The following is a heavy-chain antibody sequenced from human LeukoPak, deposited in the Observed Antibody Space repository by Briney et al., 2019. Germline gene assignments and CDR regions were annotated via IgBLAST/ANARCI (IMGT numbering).Heavy chain of an antibody. D-gene: IGHD5-12*01. J-gene: IGHJ4*02. Sequence: GGSLRLSCAASGFTFSSYSMHWVRQAPGKGLEWVAVIWYDGSNKYYADSVKGRFTISRYNAKNSLYLQMNSLRADDTAVHYCAREMLATGWLRTGLVDYWGQGTLVTVSS. V-gene: IGHV3-33*08. CDR3: AREMLATGWLRTGLVDY. CDR2: IWYDGSNK. CDR1: GFTFSSYS.